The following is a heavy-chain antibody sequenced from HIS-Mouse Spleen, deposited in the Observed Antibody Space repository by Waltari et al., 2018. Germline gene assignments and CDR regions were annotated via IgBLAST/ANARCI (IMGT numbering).Heavy chain of an antibody. CDR3: ARGRFHSWNDAFDI. V-gene: IGHV4-34*01. D-gene: IGHD1-1*01. Sequence: QVQLQQWGAGLLKPSEPLSLTCAVYGGSFSGYYCSWCRQPPGKGLEWIGEINHSGSTNYNPSLKSRVTISVDTSKNQFSLKLSSVTAADTAVYYCARGRFHSWNDAFDIWGQGTMVTVSS. J-gene: IGHJ3*02. CDR2: INHSGST. CDR1: GGSFSGYY.